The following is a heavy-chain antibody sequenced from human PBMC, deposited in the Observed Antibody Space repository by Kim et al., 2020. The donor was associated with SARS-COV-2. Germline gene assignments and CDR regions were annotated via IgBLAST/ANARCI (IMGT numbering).Heavy chain of an antibody. Sequence: GGSLRLSCAASGFTFSSYGMHWVRQAPGKGLEWVAVISYDGSNKYYADSVKGRFTISRDNSKNTLYLQMNSLRAEDTAVYYCAKDPSIVVVAYLFDYWGQGTLVTVST. CDR3: AKDPSIVVVAYLFDY. CDR2: ISYDGSNK. CDR1: GFTFSSYG. J-gene: IGHJ4*02. V-gene: IGHV3-30*18. D-gene: IGHD3-22*01.